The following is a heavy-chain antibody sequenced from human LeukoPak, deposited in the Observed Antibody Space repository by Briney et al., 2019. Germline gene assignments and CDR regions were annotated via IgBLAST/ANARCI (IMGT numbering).Heavy chain of an antibody. V-gene: IGHV4-59*01. CDR1: GVSLSSDY. J-gene: IGHJ6*02. CDR3: ARTTHYCSSTSCYQFYYYGMDV. Sequence: PSETLSLTCTVSGVSLSSDYWSWIRQPPGKGLEWIGSIYYSGSTNYNPSLKSRVTISVDTSKNQFSLKLSSVTAADTAVYYCARTTHYCSSTSCYQFYYYGMDVWGQGTTVTVSS. CDR2: IYYSGST. D-gene: IGHD2-2*01.